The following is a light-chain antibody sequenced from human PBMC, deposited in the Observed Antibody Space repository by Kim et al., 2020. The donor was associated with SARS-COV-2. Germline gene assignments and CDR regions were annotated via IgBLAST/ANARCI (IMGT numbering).Light chain of an antibody. CDR1: GSKLENKY. J-gene: IGLJ2*01. CDR2: DNN. Sequence: GQKGSITRSGSGSKLENKYVSWHQPHPGTAPTLLIYDNNERPAGIPDRFSGSKSGTAATLGITGLQTGDEADYYCGAWDSSLDAWVFGGGTQLTVL. CDR3: GAWDSSLDAWV. V-gene: IGLV1-51*01.